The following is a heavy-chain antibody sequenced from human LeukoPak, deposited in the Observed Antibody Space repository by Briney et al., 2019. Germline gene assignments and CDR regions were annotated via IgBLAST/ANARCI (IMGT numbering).Heavy chain of an antibody. CDR3: ARGWVYYDSSGYDLDP. D-gene: IGHD3-22*01. V-gene: IGHV1-8*01. CDR2: MNPNSGNT. CDR1: GYTFTSYD. J-gene: IGHJ5*02. Sequence: ASVKVSCKASGYTFTSYDIHWVRQATGQGLEWMGWMNPNSGNTGYAQKFQGRVTMTRNTSISTAYMELSSLRSEDTAVYYCARGWVYYDSSGYDLDPWGQGTLVTVSS.